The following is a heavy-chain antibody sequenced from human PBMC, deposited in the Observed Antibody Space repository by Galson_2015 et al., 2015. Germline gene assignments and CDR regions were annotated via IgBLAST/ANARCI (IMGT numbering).Heavy chain of an antibody. Sequence: SVKVSCKASGGTFSSYAISWVRQAPGQGLEWVGGIIPIFGTANYAQKFQGRVTITADESTSTAYMELCSLRSEDTAVYYCARELLTTVTAFDYWGQGTLVTVSS. CDR2: IIPIFGTA. CDR1: GGTFSSYA. D-gene: IGHD4-17*01. CDR3: ARELLTTVTAFDY. J-gene: IGHJ4*02. V-gene: IGHV1-69*13.